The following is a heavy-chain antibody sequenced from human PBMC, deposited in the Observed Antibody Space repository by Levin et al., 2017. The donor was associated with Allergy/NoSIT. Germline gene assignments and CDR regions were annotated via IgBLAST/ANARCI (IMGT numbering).Heavy chain of an antibody. D-gene: IGHD2-15*01. V-gene: IGHV3-66*01. Sequence: GESLKISCAASGFTVSSNYMSWVRQAPGKGLEWVSVIYSGGSTYYADSVKGRFTISRDNSKNTLYLQMNSLRAEDTAVYYCARAGYCSGGSCYSGWGQGTLVTVSS. J-gene: IGHJ4*02. CDR2: IYSGGST. CDR1: GFTVSSNY. CDR3: ARAGYCSGGSCYSG.